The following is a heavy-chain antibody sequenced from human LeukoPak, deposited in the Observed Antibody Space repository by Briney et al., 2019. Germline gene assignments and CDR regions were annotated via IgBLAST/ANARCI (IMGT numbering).Heavy chain of an antibody. Sequence: GGSLRLSCAASGFTFGSYWMSWVRQAPGKGLEWVANIKEDGSEKYYVDSAKGRFTVSRDNAKNSLYLEMNSLRAEDTAVYYCARGGRNYVNWGQGTLVTVSS. CDR3: ARGGRNYVN. V-gene: IGHV3-7*05. CDR2: IKEDGSEK. D-gene: IGHD3-10*01. J-gene: IGHJ4*02. CDR1: GFTFGSYW.